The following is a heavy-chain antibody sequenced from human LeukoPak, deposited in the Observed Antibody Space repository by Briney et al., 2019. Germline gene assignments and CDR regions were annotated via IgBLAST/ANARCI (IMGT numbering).Heavy chain of an antibody. V-gene: IGHV3-11*01. Sequence: GGSLRLSCAASGFTFSDYYMSWIRQAPGKGLEWVSFISSSGSTIYYADSVKGRFIISRDNAKNSPYLQMNSLRAEDTAVYYCARVGWTSVTFFDYWGQGTLVTVSS. D-gene: IGHD4-17*01. CDR3: ARVGWTSVTFFDY. CDR1: GFTFSDYY. CDR2: ISSSGSTI. J-gene: IGHJ4*02.